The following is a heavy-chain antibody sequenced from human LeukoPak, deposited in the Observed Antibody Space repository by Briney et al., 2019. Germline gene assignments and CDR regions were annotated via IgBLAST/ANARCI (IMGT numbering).Heavy chain of an antibody. CDR3: ARDLMVRGPISRYYGMDV. CDR2: TYYRSKWYN. D-gene: IGHD3-10*01. Sequence: SQTLSLTCAISGDSVSSNCAAWNWIRQSPSRGLEWLGRTYYRSKWYNDYAVSVKSRITINPDTSKNQFSLQLNSVTPEDTAVYYCARDLMVRGPISRYYGMDVWGQGTTVTVSS. V-gene: IGHV6-1*01. CDR1: GDSVSSNCAA. J-gene: IGHJ6*02.